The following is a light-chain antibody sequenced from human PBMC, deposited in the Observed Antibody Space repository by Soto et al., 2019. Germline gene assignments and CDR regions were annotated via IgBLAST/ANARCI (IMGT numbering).Light chain of an antibody. CDR2: GAS. Sequence: DIQMTQSPSSLSASIGDRVTITCRASQSINRFLNWYQQKPGHPPKLLIYGASFRPSGVPDRFSGSGSGTDFTLTISSLQAEDVAVYYCQQYYSIPFTFGQGTKLEI. CDR1: QSINRF. CDR3: QQYYSIPFT. J-gene: IGKJ2*01. V-gene: IGKV4-1*01.